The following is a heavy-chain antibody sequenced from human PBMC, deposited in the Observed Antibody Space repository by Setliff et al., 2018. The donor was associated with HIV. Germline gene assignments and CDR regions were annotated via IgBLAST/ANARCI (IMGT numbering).Heavy chain of an antibody. J-gene: IGHJ5*02. CDR3: ARGGASSKYLDP. Sequence: SETLSLTCTVSGGSISPYYWSWIRQPPGKGLEWIAWISDSGTTNYNPSLKSRVTLSVDTSKNQFSLSLTSVTGADPAVYYCARGGASSKYLDPWGQGTLVTVSS. V-gene: IGHV4-59*01. CDR1: GGSISPYY. D-gene: IGHD2-15*01. CDR2: ISDSGTT.